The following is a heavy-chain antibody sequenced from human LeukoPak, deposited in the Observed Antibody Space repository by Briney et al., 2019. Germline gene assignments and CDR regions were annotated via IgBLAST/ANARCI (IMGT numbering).Heavy chain of an antibody. D-gene: IGHD3-3*01. CDR2: ISAYNGNT. J-gene: IGHJ4*02. CDR3: ARGLIFGVAGGLGY. Sequence: ASVKVSCKASGYTFTHHGISWVRQAPGQGLEWMGWISAYNGNTNYAQKLQGRVTMTTDTSTSTAYMELRSLRSDDTAVYYCARGLIFGVAGGLGYWGQGTLVTVSS. V-gene: IGHV1-18*01. CDR1: GYTFTHHG.